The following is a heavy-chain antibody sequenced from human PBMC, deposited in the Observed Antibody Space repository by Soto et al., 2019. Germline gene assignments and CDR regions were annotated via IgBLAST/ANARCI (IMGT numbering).Heavy chain of an antibody. Sequence: QVQVVQSGGEVKKPGASVKVSCKASGYTFTNYGFSWVRQAPGQGLEWMGWISGYNGNTKYAEKFQGRVTMTTDTSTSTAHMELRSLRSDDTAVYYCASEGQAPYYYYGMDVWGQGTAVTVSS. CDR3: ASEGQAPYYYYGMDV. J-gene: IGHJ6*02. CDR2: ISGYNGNT. V-gene: IGHV1-18*01. CDR1: GYTFTNYG.